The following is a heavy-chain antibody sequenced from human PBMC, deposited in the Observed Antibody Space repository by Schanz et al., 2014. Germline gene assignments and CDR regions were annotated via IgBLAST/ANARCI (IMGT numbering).Heavy chain of an antibody. D-gene: IGHD1-1*01. J-gene: IGHJ2*01. CDR1: GHPFTAYY. CDR3: ARDVGRPGHFWYFDL. V-gene: IGHV1-2*02. Sequence: QVQLVQSGAEVKKPGASMKVSCKASGHPFTAYYMHWVRQAPGQGLEWMGVTNPNGGAEFAQKFQGRISMTRDTSTTTFYMELSSLTSDDTAVYFCARDVGRPGHFWYFDLWGRGTLVTVSS. CDR2: TNPNGGA.